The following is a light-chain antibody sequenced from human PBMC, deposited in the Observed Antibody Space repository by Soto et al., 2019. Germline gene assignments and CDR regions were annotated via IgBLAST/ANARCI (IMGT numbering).Light chain of an antibody. J-gene: IGKJ1*01. CDR3: HQYGGSPRT. CDR1: QSVSSSY. CDR2: GAS. V-gene: IGKV3-20*01. Sequence: EIVLTQSPGTLSLSPGERATLSCRASQSVSSSYLAWYQQKPGQAPRLLIYGASSRATGLPNRFSGSGSGTDFPLTISRLEPEDFAVYYCHQYGGSPRTLGQGTKVEIK.